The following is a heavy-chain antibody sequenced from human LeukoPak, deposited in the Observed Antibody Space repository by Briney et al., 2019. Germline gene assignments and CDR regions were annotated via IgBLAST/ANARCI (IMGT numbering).Heavy chain of an antibody. CDR2: SYYTGVT. V-gene: IGHV4-59*01. J-gene: IGHJ4*02. Sequence: PSETLSLTCSVSGDITAYYWSWTRQPPGKGLEWIGYSYYTGVTNYNPSLNSRVTISVDTSKRQFSLKLSSATAADTAVYYCASTFSYGYLDFWGQGALVTVLS. CDR3: ASTFSYGYLDF. CDR1: GDITAYY. D-gene: IGHD3-16*01.